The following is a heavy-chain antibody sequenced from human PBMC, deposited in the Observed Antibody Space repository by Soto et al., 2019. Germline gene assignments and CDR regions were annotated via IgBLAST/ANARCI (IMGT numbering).Heavy chain of an antibody. Sequence: SETLSLTCTVSGGSISSGDYYWSWIRQPPGKGLEWIGYIDYSGSTYYNPSLTSRVTISVDTSNNQFSLKLSSVSAADTAVYYCARGPSGDKVDYWGQGTLVTVSS. CDR3: ARGPSGDKVDY. V-gene: IGHV4-30-4*01. CDR1: GGSISSGDYY. D-gene: IGHD7-27*01. CDR2: IDYSGST. J-gene: IGHJ4*02.